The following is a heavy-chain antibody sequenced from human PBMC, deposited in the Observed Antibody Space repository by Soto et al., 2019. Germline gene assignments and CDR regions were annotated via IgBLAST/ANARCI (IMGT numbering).Heavy chain of an antibody. D-gene: IGHD2-2*01. Sequence: GESLKISCKGSGYSFTSYWIGWVRQMPGKGLEWMRIIYPGDSDTRYRPSFQGQVTIRDAKSISTSYLQWSSLMASDTAVYYCASFFVVVPAARLNGKFDCWGQGTLVTVSS. CDR1: GYSFTSYW. CDR2: IYPGDSDT. J-gene: IGHJ4*02. CDR3: ASFFVVVPAARLNGKFDC. V-gene: IGHV5-51*01.